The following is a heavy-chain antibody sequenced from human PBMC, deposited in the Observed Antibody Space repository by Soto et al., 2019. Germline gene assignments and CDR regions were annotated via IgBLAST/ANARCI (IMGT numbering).Heavy chain of an antibody. CDR1: GGSISSYY. CDR2: IYYSGST. V-gene: IGHV4-59*01. J-gene: IGHJ6*04. CDR3: ARLTEDSYYYSGRDV. Sequence: SETLSLTCTVSGGSISSYYWSWIRQPPGKGLEWIGYIYYSGSTNYNPSLKSRVTISVDTSKNQFSLKLSSVTAADTAAYYWARLTEDSYYYSGRDVWGKGTMVTVSS.